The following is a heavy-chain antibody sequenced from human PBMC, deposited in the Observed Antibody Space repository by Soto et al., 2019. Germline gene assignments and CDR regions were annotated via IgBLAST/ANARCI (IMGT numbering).Heavy chain of an antibody. CDR1: GFTFGDNL. J-gene: IGHJ3*01. CDR3: ARDILSVGPRANDAFDV. CDR2: INPDNGNT. Sequence: QVQLVQAGAEVRKPGASVNISCWASGFTFGDNLLTWVRQVPGKSLEWMGWINPDNGNTNNSQTFQGIVTIARHSSASIAYVEVTDLTSDDTAVYYCARDILSVGPRANDAFDVWGQGTMVTVSS. D-gene: IGHD2-8*02. V-gene: IGHV1-3*01.